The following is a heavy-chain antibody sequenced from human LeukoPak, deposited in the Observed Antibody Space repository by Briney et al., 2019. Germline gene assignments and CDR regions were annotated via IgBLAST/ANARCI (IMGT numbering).Heavy chain of an antibody. CDR2: ISSSGSTI. V-gene: IGHV3-48*03. D-gene: IGHD3-16*01. Sequence: GGSLRLSCAASGFTFSSYEVNWVRQAPGKGLEWVSYISSSGSTIYYADSVKGRFTISRDNAKNSLYLQMNSLRAEDTAVYYCARSHPFIYYFDYWGQGTLVTVSS. CDR1: GFTFSSYE. J-gene: IGHJ4*02. CDR3: ARSHPFIYYFDY.